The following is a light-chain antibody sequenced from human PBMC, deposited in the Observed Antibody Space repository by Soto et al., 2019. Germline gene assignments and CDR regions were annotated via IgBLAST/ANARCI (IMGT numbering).Light chain of an antibody. Sequence: QSVLTQPPSVSGTPGQRVTISCSGSSSNIGSNTVNWYQQLQGADPKLLLYITSQRPSGVPERGSGSNSATSASLAISRLQSDDDADYYCEAWGDSLSGVFGGGTKLTVL. CDR1: SSNIGSNT. V-gene: IGLV1-44*01. CDR3: EAWGDSLSGV. CDR2: ITS. J-gene: IGLJ3*02.